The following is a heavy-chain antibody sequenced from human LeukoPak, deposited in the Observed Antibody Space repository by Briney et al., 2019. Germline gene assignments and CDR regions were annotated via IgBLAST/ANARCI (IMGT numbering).Heavy chain of an antibody. CDR1: GASISNYY. V-gene: IGHV4-4*09. J-gene: IGHJ4*02. D-gene: IGHD1-26*01. CDR2: IHSSGGS. CDR3: ARLGSYHDF. Sequence: PSETPFLTCTVSGASISNYYWSWIRQTPEKGLEWMGHIHSSGGSSYYPSLKSRLTLSIDTSRNQLSLKLPSVTAADTAVYFCARLGSYHDFWGQGALVTVSS.